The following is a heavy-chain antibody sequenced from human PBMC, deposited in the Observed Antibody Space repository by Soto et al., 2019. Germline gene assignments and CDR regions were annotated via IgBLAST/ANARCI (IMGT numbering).Heavy chain of an antibody. CDR1: GFTFSSYD. CDR2: ISYDGSNK. Sequence: HVQLAESGGAVVQPGRSLRLSCAASGFTFSSYDMHWVRQAPGKGLEWEAVISYDGSNKYYADSVKGRFTISRDNSKNTLYLQMNSLRTEDTAVYYSATKIVAATSDYWGQGTLVTVSS. D-gene: IGHD2-15*01. V-gene: IGHV3-30*03. J-gene: IGHJ4*02. CDR3: ATKIVAATSDY.